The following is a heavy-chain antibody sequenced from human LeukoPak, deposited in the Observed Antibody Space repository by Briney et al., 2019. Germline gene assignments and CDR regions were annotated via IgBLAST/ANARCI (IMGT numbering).Heavy chain of an antibody. D-gene: IGHD3-3*01. CDR2: IGSSATVT. CDR1: GFTFSNFG. Sequence: PGGSLRLSCAASGFTFSNFGLNWVRQAPGRGLERVSYIGSSATVTNYADAVEGRFTISRDNAAKSLYLQMDSLRVEDTAVYYCARGIAGRIATFGVIRGGYFDYWGQGTLVAVSS. V-gene: IGHV3-48*01. J-gene: IGHJ4*02. CDR3: ARGIAGRIATFGVIRGGYFDY.